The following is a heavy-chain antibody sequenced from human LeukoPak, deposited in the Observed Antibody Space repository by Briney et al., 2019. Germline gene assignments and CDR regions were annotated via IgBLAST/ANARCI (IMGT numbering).Heavy chain of an antibody. CDR2: IWYDGSNK. D-gene: IGHD6-13*01. V-gene: IGHV3-33*01. CDR1: GFTFSSYG. J-gene: IGHJ4*02. Sequence: GGSLRLSCAASGFTFSSYGMHWGRQAPGKGLEWVAVIWYDGSNKYYADSVKGRFTISRDNSKNTLYLQMNSLRAEDTAVYYCARDGAQAAAGTIPSYWGQGTLVTVSS. CDR3: ARDGAQAAAGTIPSY.